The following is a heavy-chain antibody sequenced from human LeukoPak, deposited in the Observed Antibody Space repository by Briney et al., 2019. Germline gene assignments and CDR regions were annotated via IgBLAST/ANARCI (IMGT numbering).Heavy chain of an antibody. CDR2: ISSSSSTI. V-gene: IGHV3-48*01. CDR1: GFTFSSYS. D-gene: IGHD3-10*01. CDR3: ARDVYGSGKNWFDP. Sequence: GGSLTLSCAASGFTFSSYSMNWVRQAPGGGLEWVSYISSSSSTIYYADSVKGRFTISRDNAKDSLYLQMNSLRAEDTAVYYCARDVYGSGKNWFDPWGQGTLVTVSS. J-gene: IGHJ5*02.